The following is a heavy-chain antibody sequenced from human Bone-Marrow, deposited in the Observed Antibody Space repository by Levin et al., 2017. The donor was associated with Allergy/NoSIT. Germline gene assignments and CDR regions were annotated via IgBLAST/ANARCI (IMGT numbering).Heavy chain of an antibody. Sequence: PGESLKISCAASGFTFSSYWMSWVRQAPGKGLEWVANIKQDGSEKYYVDSVKGRFTISRDNAKNSLYLQMNSLRAEDTAVYYCAREEVRGSDAFDIWGQGTMVTVSS. J-gene: IGHJ3*02. CDR1: GFTFSSYW. D-gene: IGHD3-10*01. V-gene: IGHV3-7*04. CDR3: AREEVRGSDAFDI. CDR2: IKQDGSEK.